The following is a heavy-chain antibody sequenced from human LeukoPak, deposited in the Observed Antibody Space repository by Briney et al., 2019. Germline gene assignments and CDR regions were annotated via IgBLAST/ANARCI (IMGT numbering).Heavy chain of an antibody. Sequence: SETLSLTCAVYGGSFSSYSWGWIRQPPGKGLEWIGNIYYTGTTYSNPSLKSRVTISVDTSKNQFSLKLSSVTAADTAVYYCARLDPRGPDDYWGQGTLVTVSS. CDR3: ARLDPRGPDDY. D-gene: IGHD2-2*03. CDR1: GGSFSSYS. CDR2: IYYTGTT. J-gene: IGHJ4*02. V-gene: IGHV4-39*01.